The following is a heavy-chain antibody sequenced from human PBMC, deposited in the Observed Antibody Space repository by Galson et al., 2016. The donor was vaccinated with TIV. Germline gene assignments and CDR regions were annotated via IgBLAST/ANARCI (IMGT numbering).Heavy chain of an antibody. CDR2: IWCDGINK. Sequence: SLRLSCAASGFTFSRYGMNWVRQAPGKGLEWVAVIWCDGINKDYAESVKGRFTISRDNSKNTLHLQMNRLRGEDTAVYYCARVRGDSSGYLDNWGQGTLVTVSS. D-gene: IGHD3-22*01. CDR3: ARVRGDSSGYLDN. J-gene: IGHJ4*02. CDR1: GFTFSRYG. V-gene: IGHV3-33*01.